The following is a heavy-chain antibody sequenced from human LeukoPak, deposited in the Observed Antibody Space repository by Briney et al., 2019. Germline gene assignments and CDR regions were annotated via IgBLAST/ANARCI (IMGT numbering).Heavy chain of an antibody. CDR3: AKGGVGLAVDY. D-gene: IGHD1-26*01. CDR2: ISSSSSYI. J-gene: IGHJ4*02. Sequence: GGSLRLSCAASGFTFSSYSMNWVRQAPGKGLEWVSSISSSSSYIYYADSVKGRFTISRDNSKNTLYLQMNSLRAEDTAVYYCAKGGVGLAVDYWGQGTLVTVSS. V-gene: IGHV3-21*01. CDR1: GFTFSSYS.